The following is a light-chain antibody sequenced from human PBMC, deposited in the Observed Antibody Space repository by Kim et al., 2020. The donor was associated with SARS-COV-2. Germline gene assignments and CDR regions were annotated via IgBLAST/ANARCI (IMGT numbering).Light chain of an antibody. Sequence: EIVWTQSPGTLSLSPGERATLSCRASQSVNSYYFAWYQQKPGQAPRLLIYGASSRATGIPDRFSGSGSGTDFTLTISRLEPEDFAVYYCQQYGNSPLAVGGGTKVEI. CDR1: QSVNSYY. J-gene: IGKJ4*01. V-gene: IGKV3-20*01. CDR2: GAS. CDR3: QQYGNSPLA.